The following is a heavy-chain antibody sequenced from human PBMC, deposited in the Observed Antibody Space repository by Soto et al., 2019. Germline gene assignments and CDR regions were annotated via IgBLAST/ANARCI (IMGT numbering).Heavy chain of an antibody. CDR1: GYTFTSYD. CDR3: ARRGYSSSWYYYYYYGMDV. D-gene: IGHD6-13*01. CDR2: MNPNSGNT. V-gene: IGHV1-8*01. J-gene: IGHJ6*02. Sequence: QVQLVQSGAEVKKPGASVKVSCKASGYTFTSYDINWVRQATGQGLEWMGWMNPNSGNTGYAQKFQGRVTMTRNTSLSTASMELRSLRSEDTAVHYCARRGYSSSWYYYYYYGMDVWGQGTTVTVSS.